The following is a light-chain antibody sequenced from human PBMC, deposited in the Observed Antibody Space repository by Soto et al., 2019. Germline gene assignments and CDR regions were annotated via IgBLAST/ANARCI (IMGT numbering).Light chain of an antibody. J-gene: IGKJ1*01. Sequence: PDTLSLFPGERATLSCRASQSISSTYLAWYQQKPGQAPRPLISAASNRATGTPDRFSGSGSGTDFTLTISRLEPEDFAVYYCQQYGSSRWTFDQGTKVEVK. CDR2: AAS. CDR3: QQYGSSRWT. CDR1: QSISSTY. V-gene: IGKV3-20*01.